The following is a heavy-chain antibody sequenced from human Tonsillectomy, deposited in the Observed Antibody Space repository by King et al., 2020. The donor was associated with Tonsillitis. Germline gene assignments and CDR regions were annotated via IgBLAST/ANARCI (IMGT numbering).Heavy chain of an antibody. V-gene: IGHV1-46*01. D-gene: IGHD4-17*01. Sequence: VQLVESGAEVKKPGASVKVSCKASGYTFTRYYMHWVRQAPGQGLEWMGIINPSAGSTTYAQKFQGRVTMTRDTSTSTVYMELRSLRSEDPAVYYCTRTYGDYEYTFDIWGQGTLVTVSS. CDR3: TRTYGDYEYTFDI. CDR2: INPSAGST. J-gene: IGHJ3*02. CDR1: GYTFTRYY.